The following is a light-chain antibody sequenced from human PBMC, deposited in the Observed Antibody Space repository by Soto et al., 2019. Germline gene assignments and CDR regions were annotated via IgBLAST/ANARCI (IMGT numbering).Light chain of an antibody. CDR1: QSVSSNF. CDR2: GAS. V-gene: IGKV3-20*01. J-gene: IGKJ1*01. CDR3: HQYGSSPRT. Sequence: EIVLTQSPGTLSLSPGDRATLSCRASQSVSSNFWAWYQQKPGQAPRLLIYGASIRATGIPDRFSGSGSGTDFTLTIRRLEPEDFAMYYCHQYGSSPRTFDQGTKVEIK.